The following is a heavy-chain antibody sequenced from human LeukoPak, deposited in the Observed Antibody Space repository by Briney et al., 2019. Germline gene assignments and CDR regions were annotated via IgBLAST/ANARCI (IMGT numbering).Heavy chain of an antibody. D-gene: IGHD3-22*01. V-gene: IGHV3-21*01. Sequence: PGGSLRLSCAASGFTFSSYSVNWVRQAPGKGLEWVSSISSSSSYIYYADSVKGRFTISRDNAKNSLYLQMNSLRAEDTAVHYCARGDRSGAFDIWGQGTMVTVSS. CDR3: ARGDRSGAFDI. CDR1: GFTFSSYS. J-gene: IGHJ3*02. CDR2: ISSSSSYI.